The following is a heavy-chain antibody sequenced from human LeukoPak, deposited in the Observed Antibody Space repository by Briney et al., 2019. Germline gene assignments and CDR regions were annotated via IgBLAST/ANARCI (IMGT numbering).Heavy chain of an antibody. CDR2: IYADGGR. J-gene: IGHJ4*02. CDR3: TKGLVGALAFEY. CDR1: GFSVSGHY. D-gene: IGHD1-26*01. V-gene: IGHV3-53*01. Sequence: GGSLGLSCAASGFSVSGHYMNWVRQAPGKGLEWVSVIYADGGRYYADSVKGRFTISRDNSNNTLSLQMNSLRVEDTAVYYCTKGLVGALAFEYWGQGTLVTVSS.